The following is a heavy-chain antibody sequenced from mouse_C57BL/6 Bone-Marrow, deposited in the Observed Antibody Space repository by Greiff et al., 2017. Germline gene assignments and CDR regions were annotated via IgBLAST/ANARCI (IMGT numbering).Heavy chain of an antibody. V-gene: IGHV1-81*01. CDR3: TRYSNYVNYAMDY. CDR1: GYTFTSYG. D-gene: IGHD2-5*01. J-gene: IGHJ4*01. CDR2: IYPRSGNT. Sequence: QVQLQQSGAELARPGASVKLSCKASGYTFTSYGISWVKQRTGQGLEWIGEIYPRSGNTYYNEKFKGKATLTADKSSSTAYMERRSLTSEDAAVYFCTRYSNYVNYAMDYWGQGTSVTVSS.